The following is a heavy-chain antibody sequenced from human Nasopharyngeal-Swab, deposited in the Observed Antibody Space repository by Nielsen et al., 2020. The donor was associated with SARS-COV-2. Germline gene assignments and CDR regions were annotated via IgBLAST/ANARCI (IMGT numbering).Heavy chain of an antibody. CDR3: ARDHSSGWYGEFDY. J-gene: IGHJ4*02. CDR1: EFTFSSYA. CDR2: ISYDGSNK. V-gene: IGHV3-30-3*01. D-gene: IGHD6-19*01. Sequence: GESLKISCAASEFTFSSYAMHWVRQAPGKGLEWVAAISYDGSNKYYADSVKGRFTISRDNSKNTLYLQMNSLRAEDTAVYYCARDHSSGWYGEFDYWGQGTLVTVSS.